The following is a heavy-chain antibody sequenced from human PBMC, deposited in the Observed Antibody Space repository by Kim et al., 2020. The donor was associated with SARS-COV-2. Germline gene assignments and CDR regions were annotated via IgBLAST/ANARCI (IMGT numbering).Heavy chain of an antibody. Sequence: GGSLRLSCAASGFTFSSYSMNWVRQAPGKGLEWVSSISSSSSYIYYADSVKGRFTISRDNAKNSLYLQMNSLRAEDTAVYYCARVNGDPGYGDYGYYYYGMDVWGQGTTVTVSS. CDR1: GFTFSSYS. J-gene: IGHJ6*02. V-gene: IGHV3-21*01. CDR2: ISSSSSYI. CDR3: ARVNGDPGYGDYGYYYYGMDV. D-gene: IGHD4-17*01.